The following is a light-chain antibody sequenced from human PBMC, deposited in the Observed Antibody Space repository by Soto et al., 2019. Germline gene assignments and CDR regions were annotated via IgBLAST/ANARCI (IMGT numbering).Light chain of an antibody. CDR2: EVS. Sequence: QSVLSQPDSVSGSPGPAITISCTGTSSEVGGYKYVSWYQQRPGKAPNLMIYEVSYRPSGVANRFSGSKSGNTASLTISGLQAEDEADYYCNSYTYRSTFYVFGTGTKV. CDR1: SSEVGGYKY. J-gene: IGLJ1*01. V-gene: IGLV2-14*01. CDR3: NSYTYRSTFYV.